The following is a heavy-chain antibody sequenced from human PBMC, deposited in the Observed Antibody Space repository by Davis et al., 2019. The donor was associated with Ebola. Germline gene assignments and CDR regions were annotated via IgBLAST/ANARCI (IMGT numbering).Heavy chain of an antibody. V-gene: IGHV1-18*01. CDR2: ISAYNGDT. CDR3: ARKYGDYDYYYYGMDV. CDR1: GYTFTTYI. Sequence: AASVKVSCKASGYTFTTYIISWVRQAPGQGLEWMGWISAYNGDTNYAQKFQGRVTMTTDTSTSTAYMELRSLRSDDTAVYYFARKYGDYDYYYYGMDVWGQGTTVTVSS. J-gene: IGHJ6*02. D-gene: IGHD4-17*01.